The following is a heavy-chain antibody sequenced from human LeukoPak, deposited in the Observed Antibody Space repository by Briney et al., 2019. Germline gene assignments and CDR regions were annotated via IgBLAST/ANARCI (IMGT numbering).Heavy chain of an antibody. CDR1: GYTFTSYG. Sequence: ASVKVSCKASGYTFTSYGISWVRQAPGQGLEWMGWISAYNGNTNYAQKLQGRVTMTTDTSTSTAYMELRSLRSDDTAVYYCARDSHFDDSSGYSDYWGQGTLVTVSS. CDR3: ARDSHFDDSSGYSDY. J-gene: IGHJ4*02. D-gene: IGHD3-22*01. CDR2: ISAYNGNT. V-gene: IGHV1-18*01.